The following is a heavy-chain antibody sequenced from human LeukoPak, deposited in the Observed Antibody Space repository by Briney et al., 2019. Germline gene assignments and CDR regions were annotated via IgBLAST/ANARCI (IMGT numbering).Heavy chain of an antibody. D-gene: IGHD3-22*01. CDR1: GFTFSSYG. Sequence: PGGSLRLSCAASGFTFSSYGMHWVRQAPGKGLEYVSAISRNGGTTDYAKSVKGRFTISRDNSKNTLYLQMGSLRAEDMAVYYCARDKAPPYNYDSSGYYYYYYYGMDVWGQGTTVTVSS. CDR2: ISRNGGTT. J-gene: IGHJ6*02. V-gene: IGHV3-64*01. CDR3: ARDKAPPYNYDSSGYYYYYYYGMDV.